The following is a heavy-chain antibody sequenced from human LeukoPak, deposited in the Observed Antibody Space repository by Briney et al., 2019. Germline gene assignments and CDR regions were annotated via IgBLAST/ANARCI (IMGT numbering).Heavy chain of an antibody. D-gene: IGHD5-18*01. CDR1: GGSISSYY. Sequence: SETLSLTCTVSGGSISSYYWSWIRQPPGKGLEWVAYIYYSGSTNYNPSLKSRVTISVDTSKNQSSLKLSSVPAADPAVYYCARSGYSYGKNAFDIWGQGTMVTASS. J-gene: IGHJ3*02. CDR2: IYYSGST. V-gene: IGHV4-59*01. CDR3: ARSGYSYGKNAFDI.